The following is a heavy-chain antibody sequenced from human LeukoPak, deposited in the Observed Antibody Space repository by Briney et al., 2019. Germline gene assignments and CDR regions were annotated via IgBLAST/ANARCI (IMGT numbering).Heavy chain of an antibody. V-gene: IGHV3-30*02. D-gene: IGHD1-14*01. J-gene: IGHJ4*02. CDR1: GLSFSNYG. CDR2: IRYEGSST. CDR3: ASENTTTWSFDY. Sequence: GGSLRLSCAASGLSFSNYGMHGVRQAPGKGLEWVAFIRYEGSSTYYAASVRGRFIISRDISKNTLYLRMNTLRAEDTAVYCCASENTTTWSFDYWGQGTLVTASS.